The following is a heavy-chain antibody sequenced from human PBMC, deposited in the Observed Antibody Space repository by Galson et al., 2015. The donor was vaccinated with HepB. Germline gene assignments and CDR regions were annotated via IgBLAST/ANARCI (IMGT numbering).Heavy chain of an antibody. J-gene: IGHJ4*02. V-gene: IGHV3-21*01. CDR2: ISSSSSYI. D-gene: IGHD3-22*01. CDR3: ARNLYDSSGEIDY. Sequence: SLRLSCAASGFTFSSYSMNWVRQAPGKGLEWVSSISSSSSYIYYADSVKGRFTISRDNAKNSLYLQMNSLRAEDTAVYYCARNLYDSSGEIDYWGQGTLVTVSS. CDR1: GFTFSSYS.